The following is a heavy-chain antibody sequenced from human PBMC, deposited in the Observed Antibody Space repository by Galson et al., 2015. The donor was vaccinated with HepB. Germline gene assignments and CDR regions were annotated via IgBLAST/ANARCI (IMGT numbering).Heavy chain of an antibody. CDR2: ISGNGDST. J-gene: IGHJ5*01. Sequence: SLRLSCAASGFAFDSHAMSWVRQAPGRGLEWISGISGNGDSTFYADSVKGRLTVSRDNSNNMLYLQINSLRAEDAGLYFCAKGYGLFDSWAQGILVTVSS. V-gene: IGHV3-23*01. CDR3: AKGYGLFDS. CDR1: GFAFDSHA. D-gene: IGHD5-18*01.